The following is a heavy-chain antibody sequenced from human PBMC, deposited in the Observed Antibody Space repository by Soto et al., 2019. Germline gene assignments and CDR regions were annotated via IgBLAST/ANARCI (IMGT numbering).Heavy chain of an antibody. CDR2: ISWNSGSI. J-gene: IGHJ3*01. V-gene: IGHV3-9*01. CDR3: AKAFYDFWSGYQF. D-gene: IGHD3-3*01. CDR1: GFTFDDYA. Sequence: EVQVVESGGGLVQPGRSLRLSCAASGFTFDDYAMHWVRQAPGKGLEWVSGISWNSGSIGYADSVKGRFTISRDNAKNSLYLQMNSLRAEDTALYYCAKAFYDFWSGYQFWGQGTMVTVSS.